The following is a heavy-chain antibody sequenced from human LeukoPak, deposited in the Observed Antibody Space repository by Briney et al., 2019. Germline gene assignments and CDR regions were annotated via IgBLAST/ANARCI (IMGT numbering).Heavy chain of an antibody. D-gene: IGHD4-17*01. CDR2: INAGNGNT. J-gene: IGHJ4*02. Sequence: ASVKVSCKASGYTFTSYAMHWVRQAPGQRLEWMGWINAGNGNTKYSQKFQGRVTITRDTSASTAYMELSSLRSEDTAVYYCARSSKGVTSPFDYWGQGTLVTVSS. V-gene: IGHV1-3*01. CDR1: GYTFTSYA. CDR3: ARSSKGVTSPFDY.